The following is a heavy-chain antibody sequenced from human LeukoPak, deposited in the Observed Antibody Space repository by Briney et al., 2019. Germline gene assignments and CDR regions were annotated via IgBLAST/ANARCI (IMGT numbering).Heavy chain of an antibody. J-gene: IGHJ3*02. CDR3: ARAQSRTYWDGFDI. CDR1: GYSFTSYG. CDR2: TSTDNGNT. Sequence: ASVKVSCRASGYSFTSYGISWARQAPGRGLEWMGWTSTDNGNTNYVQNLQGRVSMTRDTFTSTVYMELRSLRSDDTAVYYCARAQSRTYWDGFDIWGQGTVVTVPS. V-gene: IGHV1-18*01. D-gene: IGHD5-24*01.